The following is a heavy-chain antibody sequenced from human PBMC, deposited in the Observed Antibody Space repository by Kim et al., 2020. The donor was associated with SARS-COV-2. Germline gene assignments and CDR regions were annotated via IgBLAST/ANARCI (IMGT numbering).Heavy chain of an antibody. CDR3: AKVGQIVGDYGIDY. V-gene: IGHV3-43*01. J-gene: IGHJ4*02. Sequence: ADSVKGRFTISRDNSKNSLYLQMNSLRTEDTALYYCAKVGQIVGDYGIDYWGQGTLVTVSS. D-gene: IGHD1-26*01.